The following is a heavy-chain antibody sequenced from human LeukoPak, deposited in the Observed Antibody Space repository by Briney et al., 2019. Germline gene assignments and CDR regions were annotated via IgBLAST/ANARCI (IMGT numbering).Heavy chain of an antibody. CDR1: GFTVSSNY. D-gene: IGHD3-16*01. Sequence: GGSLRLSCAVSGFTVSSNYMTWVRQAPGKGLEWVSVIYSGGSTDYSDSVKGRFTISRDNSKDTLYLQMNSLRAEDTAVYYCARAGYYENYAFDIWGQGTMVTVSS. CDR2: IYSGGST. CDR3: ARAGYYENYAFDI. J-gene: IGHJ3*02. V-gene: IGHV3-66*01.